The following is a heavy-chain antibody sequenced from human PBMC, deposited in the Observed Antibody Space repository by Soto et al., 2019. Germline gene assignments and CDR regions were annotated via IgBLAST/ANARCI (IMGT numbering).Heavy chain of an antibody. CDR3: ARWPTVSRPTYGMDV. V-gene: IGHV1-69*13. D-gene: IGHD4-4*01. CDR1: GGTFVSYV. Sequence: ASVKVSCKASGGTFVSYVYNWVRQAPGQGLEWMGGIIPMFNITNYAQKFQGRITITADESTTTAYMELSSLKSEDTAVYFCARWPTVSRPTYGMDVWGQGTTVTVSS. J-gene: IGHJ6*02. CDR2: IIPMFNIT.